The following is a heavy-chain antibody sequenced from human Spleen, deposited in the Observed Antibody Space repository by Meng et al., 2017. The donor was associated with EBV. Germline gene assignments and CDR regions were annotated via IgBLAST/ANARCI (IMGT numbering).Heavy chain of an antibody. Sequence: QVTLGHAGAEVKKPGASVKVSCKASGYTFTSYAMHWVRQAPGQRLEWMGWINAGNGNTKYSQKFQGRVTITRDTSASTAYMELSSLRSEDTAVYYCARGSGGYDPFDYWGQGTLVTVSS. V-gene: IGHV1-3*01. J-gene: IGHJ4*02. CDR2: INAGNGNT. D-gene: IGHD5-12*01. CDR3: ARGSGGYDPFDY. CDR1: GYTFTSYA.